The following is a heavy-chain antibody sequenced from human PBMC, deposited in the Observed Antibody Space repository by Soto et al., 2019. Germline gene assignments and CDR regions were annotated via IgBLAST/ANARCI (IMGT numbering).Heavy chain of an antibody. D-gene: IGHD6-19*01. CDR3: AKDWGRSGWLNWFDR. CDR1: GFTLSNTG. Sequence: QVQLVESGGGVVQPGRSLRLSCVASGFTLSNTGMHWVRQAPGKGLEWVAMISHDGSNTYYGDSVKGRFTISRDNSWNTLYMQMDILRHEDTSVYYCAKDWGRSGWLNWFDRWGQGTLVTVSS. CDR2: ISHDGSNT. V-gene: IGHV3-30*18. J-gene: IGHJ5*02.